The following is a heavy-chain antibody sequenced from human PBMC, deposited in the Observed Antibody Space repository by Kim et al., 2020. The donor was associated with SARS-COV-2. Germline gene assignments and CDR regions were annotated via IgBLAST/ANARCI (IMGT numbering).Heavy chain of an antibody. D-gene: IGHD3-10*01. Sequence: GGSLRLSCAASGFTVSNYYVTWVRQAPGKGLEWVSVVYAGGAKYYADSVKGRFTISRDNSKDTIYLQMNSPRAEDTAIYYCVTSLQPDMYYYGAGAGFDFWGHGTLVTVSS. CDR2: VYAGGAK. J-gene: IGHJ4*01. CDR3: VTSLQPDMYYYGAGAGFDF. V-gene: IGHV3-53*01. CDR1: GFTVSNYY.